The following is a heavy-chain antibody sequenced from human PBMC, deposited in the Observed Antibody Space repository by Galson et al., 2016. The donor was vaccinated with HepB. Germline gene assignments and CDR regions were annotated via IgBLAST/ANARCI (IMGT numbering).Heavy chain of an antibody. D-gene: IGHD3-22*01. J-gene: IGHJ6*02. CDR2: IYYSGST. Sequence: ETLSLTCTVSGGSISSSGFYWGWIRQPPGKGLEWIASIYYSGSTYYNPSLKSRVTISVDTSKNQFSPKLSSVTAADTAVYYCARRSITTMHVWGQGTTVTVSS. CDR1: GGSISSSGFY. CDR3: ARRSITTMHV. V-gene: IGHV4-39*01.